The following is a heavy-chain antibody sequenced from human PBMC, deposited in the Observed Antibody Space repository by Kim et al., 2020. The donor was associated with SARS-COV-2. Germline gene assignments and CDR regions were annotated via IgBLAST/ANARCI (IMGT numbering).Heavy chain of an antibody. D-gene: IGHD3-9*01. V-gene: IGHV3-48*03. CDR3: ARVSPPYYDILTGYYRPLDY. CDR2: ISSSGSTI. CDR1: GFTFSSYE. Sequence: GGSLRLSCAASGFTFSSYEMNWVRQAPGKGLEWVSYISSSGSTIYYADSVKGRFTISRDNAKNSLYLQMNSLRAEDTAVYYCARVSPPYYDILTGYYRPLDYWGQGTLVTVSS. J-gene: IGHJ4*02.